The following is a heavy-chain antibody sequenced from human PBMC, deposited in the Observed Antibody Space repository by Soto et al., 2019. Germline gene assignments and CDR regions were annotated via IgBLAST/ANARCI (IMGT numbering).Heavy chain of an antibody. CDR2: INPSGGST. V-gene: IGHV1-46*01. CDR1: AYTFTSYY. J-gene: IGHJ5*02. CDR3: ARERFQNYYDSSGYTNWFDP. Sequence: ASVKVSCKASAYTFTSYYMHWVLQAPGQGLERMGIINPSGGSTSYAQKFQGRVTMTRDTSTSTVYMELSSLRSEDTAVYYCARERFQNYYDSSGYTNWFDPWGQGTLVTVSS. D-gene: IGHD3-22*01.